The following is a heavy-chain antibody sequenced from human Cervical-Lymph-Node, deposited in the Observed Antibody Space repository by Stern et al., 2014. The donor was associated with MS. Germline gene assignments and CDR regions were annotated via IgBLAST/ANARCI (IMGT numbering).Heavy chain of an antibody. CDR2: VNTNAGNT. V-gene: IGHV7-4-1*02. J-gene: IGHJ4*02. CDR1: GYTFTRNA. Sequence: VQLVESGSELKKPGASVKVSCKASGYTFTRNAVNWVRQAPGQRLEWMGCVNTNAGNTTYAQAFTGRFVCSLDPSVSTAYLQISSLKAEDTAIYYCARVKPAAILDYWGQGTLVTVSS. CDR3: ARVKPAAILDY. D-gene: IGHD2-2*01.